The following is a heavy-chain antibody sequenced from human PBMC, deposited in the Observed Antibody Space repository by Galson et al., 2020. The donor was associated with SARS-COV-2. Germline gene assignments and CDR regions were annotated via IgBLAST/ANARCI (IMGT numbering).Heavy chain of an antibody. J-gene: IGHJ4*02. CDR2: INPNSGGT. CDR3: ARDPLGAGAYYFDY. V-gene: IGHV1-2*02. Sequence: ASVKVSCKASGYTFTGYYMHWVRQAPGQGLEWMGWINPNSGGTNYAQKFQGRVTMTRDTSISTAYMELSRLRSDDTAVYYCARDPLGAGAYYFDYWRQGTLVTVSS. D-gene: IGHD1-26*01. CDR1: GYTFTGYY.